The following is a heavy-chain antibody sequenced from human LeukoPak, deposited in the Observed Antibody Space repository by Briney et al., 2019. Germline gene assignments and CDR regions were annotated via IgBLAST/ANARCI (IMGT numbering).Heavy chain of an antibody. Sequence: GGSLRLSCAASGFTFSSYSMNWVRQAPGKGLEWVSSISSSSSYIYYADSVKGRFTISRDNAKNSLYLQMNSLRAEDTAGYYCARVSVPAAAEYYYYGMDVWGQGTTVTVSS. CDR2: ISSSSSYI. CDR3: ARVSVPAAAEYYYYGMDV. CDR1: GFTFSSYS. D-gene: IGHD2-2*01. J-gene: IGHJ6*02. V-gene: IGHV3-21*01.